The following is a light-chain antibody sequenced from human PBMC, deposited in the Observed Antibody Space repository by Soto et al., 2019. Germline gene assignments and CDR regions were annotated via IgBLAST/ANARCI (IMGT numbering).Light chain of an antibody. CDR1: QSISSY. J-gene: IGKJ1*01. V-gene: IGKV3-20*01. Sequence: VLRQSPGTLSLSPGERATLSCRASQSISSYLAWYQQKPGQAPRLLIFGASNRATGIPDRFSGSGSGTDFTLTISRLEPEDFAVYYCQQYGSSGTFGQVTKVDIK. CDR3: QQYGSSGT. CDR2: GAS.